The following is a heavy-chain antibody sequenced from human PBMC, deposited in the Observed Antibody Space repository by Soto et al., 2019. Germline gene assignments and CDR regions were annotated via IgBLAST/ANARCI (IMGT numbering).Heavy chain of an antibody. CDR3: AIRSMAVVPEY. V-gene: IGHV4-59*01. CDR1: GDSISSYY. J-gene: IGHJ4*02. CDR2: LYYGRSA. D-gene: IGHD3-22*01. Sequence: QVQLQESGPGLVKPSETLSLTCAVSGDSISSYYCMWIRQPPGKELESIGYLYYGRSANYNPSLKRLVPLSVDTSTNQCSLTLSSMTAADTAVYYCAIRSMAVVPEYWGQGTLVTVSS.